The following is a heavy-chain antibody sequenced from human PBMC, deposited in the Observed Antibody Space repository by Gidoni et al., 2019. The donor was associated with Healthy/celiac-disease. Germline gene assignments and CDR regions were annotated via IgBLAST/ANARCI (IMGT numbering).Heavy chain of an antibody. CDR3: ARWGYLQSAYDY. CDR2: INHSGST. J-gene: IGHJ4*02. D-gene: IGHD4-4*01. Sequence: QVQLQQWGAGLLKPSETLSLTCAVYGGSFSGYYWSSIRQPPGKGLEWIGEINHSGSTNYNPSLKSRVTISVDTSKNQFSLKLSSVTAADTAVYYCARWGYLQSAYDYWGQGTLVTVSS. V-gene: IGHV4-34*01. CDR1: GGSFSGYY.